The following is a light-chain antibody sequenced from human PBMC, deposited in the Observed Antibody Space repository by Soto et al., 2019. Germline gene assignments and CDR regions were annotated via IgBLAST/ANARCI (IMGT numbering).Light chain of an antibody. Sequence: QSALTQPPSASGSPGQSVTISCIGNNKEVGGYNYVSWYQQHPGKAPKLMIYEVSKRPSGVPDRFSGSKSGNTASLTVSGLQAEDEADYYCSSYAGSNNFNVFGTGTKVTVL. CDR2: EVS. J-gene: IGLJ1*01. CDR3: SSYAGSNNFNV. CDR1: NKEVGGYNY. V-gene: IGLV2-8*01.